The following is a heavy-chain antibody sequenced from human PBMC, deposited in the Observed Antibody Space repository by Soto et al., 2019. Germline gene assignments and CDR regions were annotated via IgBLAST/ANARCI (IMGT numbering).Heavy chain of an antibody. CDR2: IWYDGSNK. V-gene: IGHV3-33*01. Sequence: GGSLRLSCASSGFSFSTYGMHWVRQAPGKGLEWVAVIWYDGSNKYYADSVKGRFTISRDNSKNTLYLQMNSLRAEDTAVYFCAREHVNLQVSFYCGMDGWGRGTTLIVSS. CDR3: AREHVNLQVSFYCGMDG. CDR1: GFSFSTYG. D-gene: IGHD2-15*01. J-gene: IGHJ6*02.